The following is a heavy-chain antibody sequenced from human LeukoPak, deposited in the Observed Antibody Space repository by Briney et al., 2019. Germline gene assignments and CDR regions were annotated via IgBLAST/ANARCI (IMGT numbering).Heavy chain of an antibody. CDR2: INPNSGGT. CDR1: GYTFTGYY. CDR3: ASPRAKKTYCSSTSCLQGYYYYYYMDV. V-gene: IGHV1-2*02. D-gene: IGHD2-2*01. J-gene: IGHJ6*03. Sequence: WASVKVSCKASGYTFTGYYMHWVRQAPGQGLEWMGWINPNSGGTNYAQKFQGRVTMTRDTSISTAYMELSSLRSEDTAVYYCASPRAKKTYCSSTSCLQGYYYYYYMDVWGKGTTVTISS.